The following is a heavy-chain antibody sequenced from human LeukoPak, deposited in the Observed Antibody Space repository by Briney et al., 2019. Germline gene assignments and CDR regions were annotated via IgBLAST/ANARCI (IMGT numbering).Heavy chain of an antibody. J-gene: IGHJ6*02. CDR2: IRYDGSNK. V-gene: IGHV3-30*02. CDR1: GFTFSSYG. D-gene: IGHD3-10*01. Sequence: GGSLRLSCAASGFTFSSYGMHWVRQAPGKGLEWVAFIRYDGSNKYYADSVKGRFTISRDNSKNTLYLQMNSLRAEDTAVYYCAKSYGYYYYYGMDVWGQGTTVTVSS. CDR3: AKSYGYYYYYGMDV.